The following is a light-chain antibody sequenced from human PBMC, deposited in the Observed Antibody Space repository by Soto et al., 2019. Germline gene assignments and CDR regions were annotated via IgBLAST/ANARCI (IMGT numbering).Light chain of an antibody. CDR3: CSYTSSSTVV. Sequence: QSVLTQPASVSGSPGQSITISCTGTSSDVGGYNFVSWYQQHPGEAPKVMIYEVSNRPSGVSNRFSGSKSGNTASLTISGLQAEDEADYYCCSYTSSSTVVFGGGTKLTVL. CDR1: SSDVGGYNF. CDR2: EVS. V-gene: IGLV2-14*01. J-gene: IGLJ3*02.